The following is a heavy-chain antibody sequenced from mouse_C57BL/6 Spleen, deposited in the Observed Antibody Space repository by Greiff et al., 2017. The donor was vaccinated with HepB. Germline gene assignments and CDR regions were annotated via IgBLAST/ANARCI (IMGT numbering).Heavy chain of an antibody. D-gene: IGHD1-1*01. CDR3: ARHYGSSYYAMDD. CDR1: GFTFSSYA. CDR2: ISDGGSYT. J-gene: IGHJ4*01. Sequence: EVQGVESGGGLVKPGGSLKLSCAASGFTFSSYAMSWVRQTPEKRLEWVATISDGGSYTYYPDNVKGRFTISRDNAKNNLYLQMSHLKSEDTAMYYCARHYGSSYYAMDDWGQGTSVTVSS. V-gene: IGHV5-4*01.